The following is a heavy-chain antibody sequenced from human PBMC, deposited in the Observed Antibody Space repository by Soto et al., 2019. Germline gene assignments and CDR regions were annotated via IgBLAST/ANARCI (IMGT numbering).Heavy chain of an antibody. CDR3: AKDRGASGWPHDY. Sequence: GGSLRLSCVASGFTLSNYGMHWVRQAPGKGLEWIALIWYEGTTKYSTDSMKGRFSISRDQSKSTLYLQVNSLRAEDTAVYYCAKDRGASGWPHDYWGQGTLVTVSS. J-gene: IGHJ4*01. V-gene: IGHV3-33*03. CDR2: IWYEGTTK. CDR1: GFTLSNYG. D-gene: IGHD6-19*01.